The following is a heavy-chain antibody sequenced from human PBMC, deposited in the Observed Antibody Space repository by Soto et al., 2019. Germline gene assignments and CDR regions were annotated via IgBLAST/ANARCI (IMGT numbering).Heavy chain of an antibody. V-gene: IGHV1-69*01. CDR2: IIPIFGTA. CDR1: GGNFSRHA. Sequence: QVQLVQSGAEVRKPGSSVKVSCKASGGNFSRHAISWVRQAPGHGLAWMGGIIPIFGTANPAQKVQGRVTIIEGESTSTVYMEWCILRSEDTAMYYCARGWGYDSNDYYYAYWGQGTLVIVSS. D-gene: IGHD3-22*01. CDR3: ARGWGYDSNDYYYAY. J-gene: IGHJ4*02.